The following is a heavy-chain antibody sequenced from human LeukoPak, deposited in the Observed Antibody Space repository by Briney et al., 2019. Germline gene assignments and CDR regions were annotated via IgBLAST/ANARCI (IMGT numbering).Heavy chain of an antibody. CDR1: GGSFSGYY. V-gene: IGHV4-34*01. CDR2: INHSGST. CDR3: ARGFEFEPTVTTYYYFDY. D-gene: IGHD4-17*01. J-gene: IGHJ4*02. Sequence: SETLSLTCAVYGGSFSGYYWSWIRQPPGKGLEWIGEINHSGSTNYNPSLKSRVTISVDTSKNQFSLKLSSVTAADTAVYYCARGFEFEPTVTTYYYFDYWGQGTLVTVSS.